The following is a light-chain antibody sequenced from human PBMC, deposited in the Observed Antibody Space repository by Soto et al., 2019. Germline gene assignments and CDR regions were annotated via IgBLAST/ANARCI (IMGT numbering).Light chain of an antibody. CDR1: QSIATF. CDR3: QQSFTTPIT. J-gene: IGKJ5*01. V-gene: IGKV1-39*01. CDR2: AAS. Sequence: DIQMTQSPSSLSASVGDRVTSTCRASQSIATFLNWYQQKPGKAPKLLIHAASSLQSAVPSRFSGSGSGTDFTLTVSSLQPEDSATYYCQQSFTTPITFGKGTRLEIK.